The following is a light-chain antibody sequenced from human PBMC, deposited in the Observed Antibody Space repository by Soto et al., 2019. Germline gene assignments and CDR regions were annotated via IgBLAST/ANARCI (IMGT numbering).Light chain of an antibody. CDR2: TKS. J-gene: IGLJ2*01. V-gene: IGLV1-40*01. CDR1: NSNIGAGYD. Sequence: QSVLTQPPSVSRAPGQRITLACTGSNSNIGAGYDVHWYRQFPGAAPKALLPTKSHRPSGVPDRFSASKSGTSASLAITGLLPEDDAEYYCQSYDSGLVGLVFGTGTKLTVL. CDR3: QSYDSGLVGLV.